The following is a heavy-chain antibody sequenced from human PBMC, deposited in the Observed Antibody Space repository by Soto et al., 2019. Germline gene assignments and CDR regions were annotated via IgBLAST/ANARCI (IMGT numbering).Heavy chain of an antibody. CDR2: IYHSGAT. D-gene: IGHD2-15*01. CDR1: RFSVTNNKY. V-gene: IGHV4-4*02. CDR3: ARDSRYGTDGGCSIMRDAFDV. Sequence: QAQLQESGPGLVRPSGTLSLTCTVSRFSVTNNKYWNWVRQSPGKALAWIGEIYHSGATYSNPSLSGRASISMDKSKNQSSLNLTSVTAADTAVYYCARDSRYGTDGGCSIMRDAFDVWGQGTLVTVSS. J-gene: IGHJ3*01.